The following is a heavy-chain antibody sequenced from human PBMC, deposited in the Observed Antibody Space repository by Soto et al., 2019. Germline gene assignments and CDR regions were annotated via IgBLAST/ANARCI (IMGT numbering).Heavy chain of an antibody. J-gene: IGHJ5*02. Sequence: SETLSLTCAVYGGSFSGYYWSWIRQPPGKGLEWIGEINHSGSTNYNPSLKSRVTISVDTSKNQFSLKLSSVTAADTAVYYCARGLGVVVAATAYNWFDPWGQGTLVTVS. CDR3: ARGLGVVVAATAYNWFDP. CDR1: GGSFSGYY. D-gene: IGHD2-15*01. CDR2: INHSGST. V-gene: IGHV4-34*01.